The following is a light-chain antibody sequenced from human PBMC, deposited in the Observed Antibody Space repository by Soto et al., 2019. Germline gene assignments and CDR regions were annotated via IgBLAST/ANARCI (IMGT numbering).Light chain of an antibody. CDR1: SSDVGNYNL. Sequence: QSALTQPASVSGSPGQSITISCTGTSSDVGNYNLVSWYQHHPGKAPKLMIYEDNKRPSGVSNRFSGSRSGNTASLTISGLQAEDEADYYCSSYASSTTFLYVFGTGTRSPS. V-gene: IGLV2-23*02. CDR3: SSYASSTTFLYV. J-gene: IGLJ1*01. CDR2: EDN.